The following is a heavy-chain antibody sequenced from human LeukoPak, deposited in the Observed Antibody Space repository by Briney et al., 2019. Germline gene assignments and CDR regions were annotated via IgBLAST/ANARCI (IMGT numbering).Heavy chain of an antibody. D-gene: IGHD6-13*01. J-gene: IGHJ3*02. CDR3: AKALSPYSSSWFDAFDI. V-gene: IGHV3-23*01. CDR2: ISGSGGST. Sequence: GGSLRLSCAASGLTFSSYAMSWVRQAPGKGLEWVSAISGSGGSTYYADSVKGRFTISRDNSKNTLYLQMNSLRAEDTAVYYCAKALSPYSSSWFDAFDIWGQGTMVTVSS. CDR1: GLTFSSYA.